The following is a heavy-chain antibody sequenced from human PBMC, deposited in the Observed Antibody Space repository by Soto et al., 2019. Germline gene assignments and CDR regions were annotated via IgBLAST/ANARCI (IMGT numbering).Heavy chain of an antibody. Sequence: PGGSLRLSCSASGFTFSSYAMHWVRQAPGKGLEYVSAISSNGGSTYYADSVKGRFTISRDNSKNTLYLQMSSLRAEDTAVYYRVKAGIAAASSYFDYWGQGTLVTVSS. CDR3: VKAGIAAASSYFDY. CDR2: ISSNGGST. D-gene: IGHD6-13*01. J-gene: IGHJ4*02. V-gene: IGHV3-64D*06. CDR1: GFTFSSYA.